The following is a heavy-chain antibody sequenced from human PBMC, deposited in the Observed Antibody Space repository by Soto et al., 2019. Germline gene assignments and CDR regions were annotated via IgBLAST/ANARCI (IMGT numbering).Heavy chain of an antibody. Sequence: GGSLRLSCAASGFTLSDYYMSWIRQAPGKGLEWISYISSSGSTIYYADSVKGRFTISRDNAKNSLYLQMNSLRAEDTAVYYCASKQLVLGDGFDIWGQGTMVTVSS. D-gene: IGHD6-13*01. CDR2: ISSSGSTI. J-gene: IGHJ3*02. CDR3: ASKQLVLGDGFDI. CDR1: GFTLSDYY. V-gene: IGHV3-11*01.